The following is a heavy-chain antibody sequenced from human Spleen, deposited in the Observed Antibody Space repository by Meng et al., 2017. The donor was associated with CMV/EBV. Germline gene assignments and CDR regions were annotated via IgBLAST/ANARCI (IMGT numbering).Heavy chain of an antibody. V-gene: IGHV3-53*01. CDR1: GFTFSDYY. J-gene: IGHJ6*02. Sequence: GESLKISCAVSGFTFSDYYLSWMRQAPGKGLEWVSLIYGGDRSYYADSVKGRFTISRDNSKNTLYLEMSNLRAEDTAIYYCARDRGFNYGLYYYYGMDVWGHGTTVTVSS. D-gene: IGHD3-16*01. CDR3: ARDRGFNYGLYYYYGMDV. CDR2: IYGGDRS.